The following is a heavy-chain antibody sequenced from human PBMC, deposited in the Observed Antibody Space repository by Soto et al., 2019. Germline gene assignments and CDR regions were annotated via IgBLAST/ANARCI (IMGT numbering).Heavy chain of an antibody. D-gene: IGHD4-17*01. Sequence: EVQLVESGGGLVQPGGSLRLSCAASGFTFSSYAMHWVRQAPGKGLEYVSTISRNGGSKYYANSVQGRFTISRDNSKNTLYIQMGSLRAEELAVYYCERAGEYGGYYYVMDVWGQGTTVTVSS. J-gene: IGHJ6*02. CDR1: GFTFSSYA. V-gene: IGHV3-64*01. CDR2: ISRNGGSK. CDR3: ERAGEYGGYYYVMDV.